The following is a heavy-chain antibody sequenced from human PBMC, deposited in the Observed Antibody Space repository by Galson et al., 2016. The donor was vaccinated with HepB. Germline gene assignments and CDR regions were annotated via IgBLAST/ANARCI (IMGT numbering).Heavy chain of an antibody. V-gene: IGHV3-53*01. CDR1: GFTVSRNH. D-gene: IGHD6-19*01. CDR2: MYNDGST. J-gene: IGHJ4*02. CDR3: ATDFGGWYPN. Sequence: SLRLSCAASGFTVSRNHMSWVRKAPGKGPEWVSVMYNDGSTYYADTVKGRFTLSRDNSKNTLYLQMDSLRDGDTAVYYCATDFGGWYPNWGQGTQVTVSS.